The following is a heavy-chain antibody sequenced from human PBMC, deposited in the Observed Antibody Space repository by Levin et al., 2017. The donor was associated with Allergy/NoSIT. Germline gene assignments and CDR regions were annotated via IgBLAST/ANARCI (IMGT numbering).Heavy chain of an antibody. J-gene: IGHJ3*02. CDR1: GFTFSSYG. Sequence: GGSLRLSCAASGFTFSSYGMHWVRQAPGKGLEWVAVIWYDGSNKYYADSVKGRFTISRDNSKNTLYLQMNSLRAEDTAVYYCARSPQWLRPKDDAFDIWGQGTMVTVSS. V-gene: IGHV3-33*01. CDR2: IWYDGSNK. CDR3: ARSPQWLRPKDDAFDI. D-gene: IGHD5-12*01.